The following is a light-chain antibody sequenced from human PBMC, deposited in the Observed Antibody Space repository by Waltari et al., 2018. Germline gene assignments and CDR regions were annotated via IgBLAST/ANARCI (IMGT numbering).Light chain of an antibody. CDR2: VAS. Sequence: DIQMTQSPSSLSASVGDRVTITCRASQSISRYLNWYQQKPGKAPKLLMYVASSLQSGVPSRFSGIGSGKDFTLTISSLQPEDFATYYCQQSYSTPMYTFGQGTKLEIK. V-gene: IGKV1-39*01. CDR1: QSISRY. CDR3: QQSYSTPMYT. J-gene: IGKJ2*01.